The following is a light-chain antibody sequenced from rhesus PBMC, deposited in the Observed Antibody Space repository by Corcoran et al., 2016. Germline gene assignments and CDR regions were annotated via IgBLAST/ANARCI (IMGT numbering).Light chain of an antibody. CDR1: QSISSW. V-gene: IGKV1-22*01. CDR2: KAS. J-gene: IGKJ3*01. CDR3: QQCSSSPFT. Sequence: DIQMTQSPSSLSASVGDTVTITCRASQSISSWLDWYQQKPGKAPKLLIYKASSLQSGVPSRFSGSGSGTDFTLTISSLQPEDFATYYCQQCSSSPFTFGPGTKLDIK.